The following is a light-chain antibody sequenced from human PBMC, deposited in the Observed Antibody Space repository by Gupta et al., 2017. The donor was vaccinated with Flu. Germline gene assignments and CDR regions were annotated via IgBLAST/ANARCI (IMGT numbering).Light chain of an antibody. CDR2: KTS. J-gene: IGKJ1*01. V-gene: IGKV1-5*03. CDR1: QSISIW. CDR3: QQYISYPWT. Sequence: VGDRVTIPCRASQSISIWLSWCQKKPGKAPKPLIYKTSSLESGVPSRFSGSGSGTEFSLTISSLQPDDCATYYCQQYISYPWTFGQGTKVE.